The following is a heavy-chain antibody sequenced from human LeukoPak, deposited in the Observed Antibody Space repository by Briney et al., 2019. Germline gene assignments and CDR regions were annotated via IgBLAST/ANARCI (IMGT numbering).Heavy chain of an antibody. CDR3: AKDSYGSGVYGRSDY. Sequence: GGSLRLSCAASGFTFSSYGMHWVRQAPGKGLEWVALTSYDGSNKYYADSVKGRFTISRDNSKNTLYLQMNSLRVEDTAVYYCAKDSYGSGVYGRSDYWGQGTLVTVSS. D-gene: IGHD3-10*01. V-gene: IGHV3-30*18. CDR1: GFTFSSYG. CDR2: TSYDGSNK. J-gene: IGHJ4*02.